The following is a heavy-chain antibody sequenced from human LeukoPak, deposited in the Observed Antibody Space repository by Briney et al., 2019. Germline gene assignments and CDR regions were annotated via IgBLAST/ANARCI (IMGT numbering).Heavy chain of an antibody. J-gene: IGHJ6*03. CDR1: GFTFSSYS. V-gene: IGHV3-21*01. CDR3: ARDRRYYMDV. Sequence: KSGGSLRLSCVASGFTFSSYSMNWVRQAPGKGLEWVSSISSSSSYIYYADSVKGRFTISRDNAKNSLYLQMNSLRAEDTAVYYCARDRRYYMDVWGKGTTVTVSS. CDR2: ISSSSSYI.